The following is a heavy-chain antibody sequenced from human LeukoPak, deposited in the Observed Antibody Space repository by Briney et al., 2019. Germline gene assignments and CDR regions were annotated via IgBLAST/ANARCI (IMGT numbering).Heavy chain of an antibody. CDR3: AKDTITMVRGVIGNYFDY. Sequence: GGSLRLSCAASGFTFVDYAMHWVRQAPGKGLEWVSGISWNSGSIGYADSVKGRFTISRDNAKNSLYLQMNSLRAEDTALYYCAKDTITMVRGVIGNYFDYWGQGTLVTVSS. V-gene: IGHV3-9*01. J-gene: IGHJ4*02. D-gene: IGHD3-10*01. CDR2: ISWNSGSI. CDR1: GFTFVDYA.